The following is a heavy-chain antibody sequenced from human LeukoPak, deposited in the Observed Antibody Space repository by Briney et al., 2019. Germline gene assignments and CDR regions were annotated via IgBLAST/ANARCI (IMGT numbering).Heavy chain of an antibody. CDR2: INAGNGNT. V-gene: IGHV1-3*01. J-gene: IGHJ6*04. CDR3: ARVESYYYGMDV. D-gene: IGHD5-24*01. Sequence: ASVTVSCKGSGYTFTSYAMHWVRQAPGQRLEWMGWINAGNGNTKYSQKFQGRVTITRDTSASTAYMELSSLRSEDTAVYYCARVESYYYGMDVWGKGTTVTVSS. CDR1: GYTFTSYA.